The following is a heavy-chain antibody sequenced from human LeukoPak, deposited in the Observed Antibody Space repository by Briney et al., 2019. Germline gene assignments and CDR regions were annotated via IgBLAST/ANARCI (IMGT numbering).Heavy chain of an antibody. CDR2: INHGGST. CDR1: GGYFSGYY. Sequence: SETLSLTCGVYGGYFSGYYWSWIRQSPGKGLEWIGEINHGGSTNYNPSLKSRVTISVDTSKSQFSLKLSSVTAADTAVYYCARVELLGSSGWPFDYWGQGTLVTVSS. J-gene: IGHJ4*02. V-gene: IGHV4-34*01. CDR3: ARVELLGSSGWPFDY. D-gene: IGHD6-19*01.